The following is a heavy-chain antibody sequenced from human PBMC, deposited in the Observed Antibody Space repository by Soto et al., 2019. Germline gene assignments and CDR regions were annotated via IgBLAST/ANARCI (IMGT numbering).Heavy chain of an antibody. CDR1: GGSISGSSYY. CDR2: VHYSGST. CDR3: ASFSGATYGDYGGGINY. V-gene: IGHV4-39*01. Sequence: SETLSLTCTVSGGSISGSSYYWGWIRQPPGKGLECIGSVHYSGSTDYNPSLKSRVTISVDTSKNQFSPKLTSVTAADTAVYFCASFSGATYGDYGGGINYWGQGTLVTVS. J-gene: IGHJ4*02. D-gene: IGHD4-17*01.